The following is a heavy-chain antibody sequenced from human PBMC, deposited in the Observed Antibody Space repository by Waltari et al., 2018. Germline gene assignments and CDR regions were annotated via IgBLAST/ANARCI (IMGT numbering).Heavy chain of an antibody. V-gene: IGHV4-59*01. D-gene: IGHD1-26*01. J-gene: IGHJ6*03. CDR2: IYYSGRT. CDR1: GGSISSYY. CDR3: ARVVSGSYYYYYMDV. Sequence: QVQLQESGPGLVKPSETLSLTCTVSGGSISSYYWSWIRQPPGKGLEWIGYIYYSGRTNYNPSLKSRVTISVDTSKNQFSLKLSSVTAADTAVYYCARVVSGSYYYYYMDVWGKGTTVTISS.